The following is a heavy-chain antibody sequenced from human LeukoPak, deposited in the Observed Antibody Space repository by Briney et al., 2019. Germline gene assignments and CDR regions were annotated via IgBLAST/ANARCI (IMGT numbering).Heavy chain of an antibody. Sequence: QPGGSLRLSCAASGFTFSSYGMHWVRQAPGKGLGWVAFIRYDGSNKYYADSVKGRFTISRDNSKNTLYLQMNSLRAEDTAVYYCAKDLGSSRHYFDYWGQGTLVTVSS. J-gene: IGHJ4*02. CDR3: AKDLGSSRHYFDY. CDR2: IRYDGSNK. D-gene: IGHD6-13*01. CDR1: GFTFSSYG. V-gene: IGHV3-30*02.